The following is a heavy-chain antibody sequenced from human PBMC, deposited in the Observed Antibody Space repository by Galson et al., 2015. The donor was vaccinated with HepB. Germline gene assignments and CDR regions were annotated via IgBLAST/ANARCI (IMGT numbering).Heavy chain of an antibody. V-gene: IGHV3-23*01. J-gene: IGHJ5*02. Sequence: SLRLSCAASGFTFSSYAMSWVRQAPGKGLEWVSAISGSGGSTYYADSVKGRFTISRDNSKNTLYLQMNSLRAEDTAVYYCAKDPRIVVVPARHIPWFDPWGQGTLVTVSS. CDR3: AKDPRIVVVPARHIPWFDP. CDR2: ISGSGGST. CDR1: GFTFSSYA. D-gene: IGHD2-2*01.